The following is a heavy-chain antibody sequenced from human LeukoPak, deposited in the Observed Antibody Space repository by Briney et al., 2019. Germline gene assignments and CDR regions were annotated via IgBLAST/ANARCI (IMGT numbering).Heavy chain of an antibody. J-gene: IGHJ5*02. CDR2: ISVYNGNT. CDR3: ARSGSGYDKRFDP. V-gene: IGHV1-18*01. Sequence: GASVKVSCTASGYTFTSYGISWVRQAPGQGLEWMGWISVYNGNTNYAQKLQGRVTMTIDTSTSTAYMELRSLRSDDTAVYYCARSGSGYDKRFDPWGQGTLVTVSS. D-gene: IGHD5-12*01. CDR1: GYTFTSYG.